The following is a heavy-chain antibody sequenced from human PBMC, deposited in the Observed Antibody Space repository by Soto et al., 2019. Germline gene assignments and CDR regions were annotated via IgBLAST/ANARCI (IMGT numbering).Heavy chain of an antibody. J-gene: IGHJ5*02. Sequence: EVQLVESGGGLVKPGGSLRLSCAASGFTFSSYSMNWVRQAPGKGLEWVSSISSSSSYIYYADSVKGRFTISRDNAKNSLYLQMNSLRAEDTAVYYCARGSDYSNYVWYWDDYWFDPWGQGTLVTVSS. CDR2: ISSSSSYI. V-gene: IGHV3-21*01. D-gene: IGHD4-4*01. CDR3: ARGSDYSNYVWYWDDYWFDP. CDR1: GFTFSSYS.